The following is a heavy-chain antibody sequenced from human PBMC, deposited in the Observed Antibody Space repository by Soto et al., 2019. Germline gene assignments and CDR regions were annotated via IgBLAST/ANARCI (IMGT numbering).Heavy chain of an antibody. CDR1: GGSFSGYY. Sequence: SETLSLTCAVYGGSFSGYYWSWIRQPPGKGLEWIGEINHSGSTNYNPSLKSRVTISVDTSKNQFSLKLSSVTAADTAVYYCARGPFFWSGSNNWYVDWGQGTLVTVSS. CDR2: INHSGST. V-gene: IGHV4-34*01. J-gene: IGHJ5*02. D-gene: IGHD3-3*01. CDR3: ARGPFFWSGSNNWYVD.